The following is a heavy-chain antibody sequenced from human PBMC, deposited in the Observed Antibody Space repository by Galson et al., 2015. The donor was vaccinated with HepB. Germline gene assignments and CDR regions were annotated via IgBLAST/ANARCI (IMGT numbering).Heavy chain of an antibody. J-gene: IGHJ5*02. V-gene: IGHV3-53*01. CDR2: IYSGGST. D-gene: IGHD2-21*01. CDR1: GFTVSSNY. Sequence: SLRLSCAASGFTVSSNYMSWVRQAPGKGLEWVSVIYSGGSTYYADSVKGRFTISRDNSKNTLYLQMNSLRAEDTAVYYCARTLLYCGGDCYGWFDPWGQGTLVTVSS. CDR3: ARTLLYCGGDCYGWFDP.